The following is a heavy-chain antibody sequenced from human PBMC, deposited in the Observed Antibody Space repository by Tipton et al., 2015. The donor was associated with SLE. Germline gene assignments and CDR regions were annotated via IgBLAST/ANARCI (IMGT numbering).Heavy chain of an antibody. D-gene: IGHD3-3*01. Sequence: TLSLTCSVSGGSISTYYWSWIRQPPGKGLEWIGYISYSGDTRHNPSLQSRVTVSIDPSKNQFSLKLTSVTSADTAVYYCARALNFWSGYYLDYWGQGTLVTVSS. J-gene: IGHJ4*02. CDR2: ISYSGDT. CDR1: GGSISTYY. V-gene: IGHV4-59*01. CDR3: ARALNFWSGYYLDY.